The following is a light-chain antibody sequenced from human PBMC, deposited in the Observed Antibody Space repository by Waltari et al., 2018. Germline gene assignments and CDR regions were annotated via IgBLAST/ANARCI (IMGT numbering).Light chain of an antibody. V-gene: IGLV3-21*02. CDR3: QVWDRSRDQVV. Sequence: SYVLTQPPSVSLAPGPTAPISCGGATLGSRRVHWYQQRPGQAPVLVVYDDSDRPSGIPERLSGSNSGNTATLTISRVEAGDEAVYYCQVWDRSRDQVVFGGGTKLTVL. J-gene: IGLJ2*01. CDR1: TLGSRR. CDR2: DDS.